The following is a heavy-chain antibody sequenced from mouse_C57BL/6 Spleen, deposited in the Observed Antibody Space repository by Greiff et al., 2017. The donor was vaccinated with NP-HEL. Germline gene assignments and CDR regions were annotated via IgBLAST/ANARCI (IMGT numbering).Heavy chain of an antibody. Sequence: VQLQQPGAELVKPGASVKMSCKASGYTFTSYWMHWVKQRPGRGLEWIGRIDPNSGGTKYNEKFKSKATLTVDKPSSTAYMQLSSLTSEDSAVYYCARYYYGSSYDWYFDVWGTGTTVTVSS. J-gene: IGHJ1*03. D-gene: IGHD1-1*01. CDR1: GYTFTSYW. V-gene: IGHV1-72*01. CDR2: IDPNSGGT. CDR3: ARYYYGSSYDWYFDV.